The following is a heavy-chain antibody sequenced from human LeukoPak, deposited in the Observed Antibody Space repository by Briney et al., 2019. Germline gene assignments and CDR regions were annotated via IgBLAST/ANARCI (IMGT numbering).Heavy chain of an antibody. CDR2: IKSKTDGGTT. Sequence: PGGSLRLSCAASGLIFSNAWMSWVRQAPGKGLEWVGRIKSKTDGGTTDYAAPVKGRFTISRDDSKNTLYLQMNSLRAEDTAVYYCARNGGSYYFDFWGQGTLVTVSS. CDR3: ARNGGSYYFDF. V-gene: IGHV3-15*01. CDR1: GLIFSNAW. J-gene: IGHJ4*02. D-gene: IGHD1-26*01.